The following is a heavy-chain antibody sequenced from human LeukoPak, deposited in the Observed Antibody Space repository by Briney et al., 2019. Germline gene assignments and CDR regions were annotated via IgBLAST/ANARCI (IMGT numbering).Heavy chain of an antibody. CDR3: TRANTVSIFGVIILDAFDI. V-gene: IGHV3-53*01. J-gene: IGHJ3*02. CDR1: GFTVSSNY. Sequence: PGGSLRLSCAASGFTVSSNYMSWVRQAPGKGLEWVSVIYSGGSTYYADPVKGRFTISRDNSKNTLYLQMNSLRAEDTAVYYCTRANTVSIFGVIILDAFDIWGQGTMVTVSS. CDR2: IYSGGST. D-gene: IGHD3-3*01.